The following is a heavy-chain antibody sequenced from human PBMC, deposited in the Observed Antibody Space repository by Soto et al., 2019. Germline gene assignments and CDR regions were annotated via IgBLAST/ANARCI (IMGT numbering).Heavy chain of an antibody. CDR3: AKDNAYNYESGPPPPGYYYGRDV. J-gene: IGHJ6*02. V-gene: IGHV3-30*18. CDR1: GFSFSDCG. Sequence: QVQLLESGGGVVQPGRSLRLSCAASGFSFSDCGMHWVRQAPGKGLEWVAVISYDGSNKYYADSVKGRFTISRDNSKNTLYLQMTTLRAEDKALYYCAKDNAYNYESGPPPPGYYYGRDVWGQGTTVTVSS. CDR2: ISYDGSNK. D-gene: IGHD3-22*01.